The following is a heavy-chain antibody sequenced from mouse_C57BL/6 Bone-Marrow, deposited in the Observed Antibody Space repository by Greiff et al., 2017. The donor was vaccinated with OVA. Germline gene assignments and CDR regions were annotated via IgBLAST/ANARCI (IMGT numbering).Heavy chain of an antibody. CDR1: GYTFPSYW. V-gene: IGHV1-52*01. J-gene: IGHJ3*01. D-gene: IGHD1-1*01. CDR3: ARSYYGSSYGGAY. CDR2: IDPSDSET. Sequence: QVQLQQPGAELVRPGSSVKLSCKASGYTFPSYWMHWVKQRPIQGLEWIGNIDPSDSETHYNQKFKDKATLTVDKSSSTAYMQLSSLTSEDSAVYYCARSYYGSSYGGAYWGQGTLVTVSA.